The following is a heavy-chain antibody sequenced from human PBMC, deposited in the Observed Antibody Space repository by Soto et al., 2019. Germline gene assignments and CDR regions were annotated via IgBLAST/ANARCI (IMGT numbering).Heavy chain of an antibody. CDR1: GYSFTSYW. Sequence: GESLKISCEGSGYSFTSYWIAWVRQKTGQGLEWMGIIYPGDSDTKYSPSFQGQVTISVDKSISTAYLQWSSLKASDTAMYFCARPYSSGGRYFDYWGQGTLVTVSS. D-gene: IGHD6-19*01. V-gene: IGHV5-51*01. J-gene: IGHJ4*02. CDR3: ARPYSSGGRYFDY. CDR2: IYPGDSDT.